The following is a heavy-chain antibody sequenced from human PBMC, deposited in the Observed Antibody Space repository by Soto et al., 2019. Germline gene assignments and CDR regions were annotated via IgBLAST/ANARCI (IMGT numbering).Heavy chain of an antibody. Sequence: QVQLVQSGAEVKKPGASVKVSCKASGYTLTNFYIHWVRQAPGQGLEWMGIINPNGVSTNSEHNFQVRVTIDRDTTTRTVYMDLSSLISEDPAGYYCARGLGSGYYWGRGTLVTVAS. CDR1: GYTLTNFY. V-gene: IGHV1-46*03. CDR2: INPNGVST. J-gene: IGHJ4*01. D-gene: IGHD6-25*01. CDR3: ARGLGSGYY.